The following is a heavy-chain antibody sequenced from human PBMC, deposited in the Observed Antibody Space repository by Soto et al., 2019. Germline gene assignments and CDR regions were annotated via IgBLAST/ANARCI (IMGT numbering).Heavy chain of an antibody. CDR1: GYTFISYY. CDR3: ARPGLYSSSSRGMDV. V-gene: IGHV1-46*01. D-gene: IGHD6-6*01. CDR2: INPSADST. J-gene: IGHJ6*02. Sequence: QVQLVQSGAEAKKPGASVKVSCKASGYTFISYYMHWVRQAPGQGLEWRGIINPSADSTNYAQKFQGRVTMTRDTSTSTVYMELRSLRSEDTAVYYCARPGLYSSSSRGMDVWGQGTTVTVSS.